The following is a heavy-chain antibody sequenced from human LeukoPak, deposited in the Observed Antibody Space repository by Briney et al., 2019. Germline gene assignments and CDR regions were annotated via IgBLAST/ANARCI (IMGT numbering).Heavy chain of an antibody. CDR3: ARDRDSSGYSWFDP. V-gene: IGHV4-59*01. CDR1: GGSISSYY. J-gene: IGHJ5*02. D-gene: IGHD3-22*01. CDR2: IYYSGST. Sequence: SETLSLTCTVSGGSISSYYWSWIRQPPGKGLEWIGYIYYSGSTNYNPSLKSRVTISVDTSKNQFSLKLSSVTAADTAVYYCARDRDSSGYSWFDPWGQGTLVTVSS.